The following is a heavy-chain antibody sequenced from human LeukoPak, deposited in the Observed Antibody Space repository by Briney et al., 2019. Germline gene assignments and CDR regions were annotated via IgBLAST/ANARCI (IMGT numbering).Heavy chain of an antibody. J-gene: IGHJ3*02. V-gene: IGHV3-30*02. CDR3: AKTGPGGGAFDI. D-gene: IGHD1-14*01. Sequence: GGSLRLSCAASGFTFSSYGMHWVRQAPGKGLEWVAFIRNDGSNKYYADSVKGRFTISRDNSKNTLYLQMNSLRAEDTAVYYCAKTGPGGGAFDIRGQGTMVTVSS. CDR1: GFTFSSYG. CDR2: IRNDGSNK.